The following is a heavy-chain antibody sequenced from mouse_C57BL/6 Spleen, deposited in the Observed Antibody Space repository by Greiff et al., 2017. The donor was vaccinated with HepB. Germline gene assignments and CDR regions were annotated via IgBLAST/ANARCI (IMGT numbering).Heavy chain of an antibody. CDR3: ARGYYSKRDFDY. CDR1: GYAFTNYL. Sequence: VQLQQPGAELVRPGTSVKVSCKASGYAFTNYLIEWVKQRPGQGLEWIGVINPGSGGTNYNEKFKGKATLTADKSSSTAYMQLSSLTSEDSAVYFCARGYYSKRDFDYWGQGTTLTVSS. D-gene: IGHD2-5*01. J-gene: IGHJ2*01. CDR2: INPGSGGT. V-gene: IGHV1-54*01.